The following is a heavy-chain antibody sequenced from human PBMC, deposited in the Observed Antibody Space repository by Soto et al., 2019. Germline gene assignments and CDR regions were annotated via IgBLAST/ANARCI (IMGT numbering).Heavy chain of an antibody. CDR2: IIPIFGTE. J-gene: IGHJ6*02. D-gene: IGHD6-13*01. CDR1: GGTFSSYA. Sequence: QVQLGQSGAEVKKPGSSVRVSCKASGGTFSSYAIRWVRQAPGQGLEWMGGIIPIFGTENYAQKFQGRVTITADESTSTAYMELSSLRSEDTAVYYCARDRIAGSKYYYGMDVWGQVTTVTVSS. V-gene: IGHV1-69*01. CDR3: ARDRIAGSKYYYGMDV.